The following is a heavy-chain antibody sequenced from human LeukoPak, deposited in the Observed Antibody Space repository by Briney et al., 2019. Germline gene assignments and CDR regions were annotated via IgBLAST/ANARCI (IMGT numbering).Heavy chain of an antibody. CDR1: GFSLSTRGVG. CDR2: IYWNDDK. D-gene: IGHD5-18*01. Sequence: SGPTLVKPTQTLTLTCTFSGFSLSTRGVGVGWIRQPPGKALEWLALIYWNDDKRYSPSLKSRLTITKDTSKNQVVLTMTNMDPVDTATYYCAHIESAMVSFDYWGQGTLVTVSS. J-gene: IGHJ4*02. CDR3: AHIESAMVSFDY. V-gene: IGHV2-5*01.